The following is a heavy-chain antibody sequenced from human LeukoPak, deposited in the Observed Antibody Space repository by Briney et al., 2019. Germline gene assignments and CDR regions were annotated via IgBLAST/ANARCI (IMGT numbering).Heavy chain of an antibody. Sequence: SETLSLTCTVSGGSISSYYWSWIRQPAGKGLEWIGRIYTSGSTNYNPSLKSRVTMSVDTSKNQFSLKLSSMTAADTAVYYCARAGVEYYDFWSGRYGMDVWGQGTTVTVSS. CDR1: GGSISSYY. CDR2: IYTSGST. J-gene: IGHJ6*02. CDR3: ARAGVEYYDFWSGRYGMDV. D-gene: IGHD3-3*01. V-gene: IGHV4-4*07.